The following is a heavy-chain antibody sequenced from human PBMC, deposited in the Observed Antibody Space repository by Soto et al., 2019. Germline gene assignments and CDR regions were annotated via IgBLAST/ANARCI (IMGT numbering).Heavy chain of an antibody. CDR3: ARGIEGWYQGRYYYGMDV. CDR1: GGSISSSRCH. CDR2: IKYSGTT. Sequence: PSETLSLTCTVSGGSISSSRCHWGWIRQPPGKGLEWIASIKYSGTTFYNPSLKSRVTLSVDTSKNQFALKLSSVTAAETAVYYCARGIEGWYQGRYYYGMDVWGQGTTVTVS. V-gene: IGHV4-39*01. D-gene: IGHD6-19*01. J-gene: IGHJ6*01.